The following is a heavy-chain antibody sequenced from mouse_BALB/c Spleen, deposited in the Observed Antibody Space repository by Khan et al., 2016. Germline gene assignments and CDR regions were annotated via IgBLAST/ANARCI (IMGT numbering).Heavy chain of an antibody. Sequence: QIQLVQSGPELKKPGETVKISCKASGYTFTNYGMHWVKQAPGKGLKWMGWINTYTGEPTYADDFKGRFAFSLETSASTAYLQINNLKTEDTATYGWARRDDYGSSSWYLDVGGAGTTVTVSS. CDR2: INTYTGEP. V-gene: IGHV9-3-1*01. J-gene: IGHJ1*01. CDR3: ARRDDYGSSSWYLDV. CDR1: GYTFTNYG. D-gene: IGHD1-1*01.